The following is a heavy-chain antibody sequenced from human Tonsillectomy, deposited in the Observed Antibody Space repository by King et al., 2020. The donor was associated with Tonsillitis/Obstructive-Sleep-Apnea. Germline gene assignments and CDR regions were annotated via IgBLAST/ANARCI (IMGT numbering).Heavy chain of an antibody. V-gene: IGHV3-64*01. D-gene: IGHD3-9*01. J-gene: IGHJ4*02. Sequence: VQLVESGGGLVQPGESLRLSCAASGFTFSSYAMHWVRQAPGKGLEYVSAISSNGGSTYYSNSVKGRFTISRDNSKNTLYLQMGSLRAKDMAVYYCARGDYDILTGLDYWGQGTLVTVSS. CDR3: ARGDYDILTGLDY. CDR2: ISSNGGST. CDR1: GFTFSSYA.